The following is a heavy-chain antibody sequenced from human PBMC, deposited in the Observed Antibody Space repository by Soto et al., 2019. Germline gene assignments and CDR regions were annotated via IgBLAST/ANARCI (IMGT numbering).Heavy chain of an antibody. Sequence: VQLVESGGGLVQPGGSLRLSCAASGFTFSSYWMQWVRQTPGKGLVWVGRITNDGKSVYYADSVKGRFTISRDNAKNTLYRPMHGLRDEDTSVLYGARDIWGGPDVWGQGTTVIVTS. CDR3: ARDIWGGPDV. CDR2: ITNDGKSV. D-gene: IGHD3-3*01. V-gene: IGHV3-74*01. J-gene: IGHJ6*02. CDR1: GFTFSSYW.